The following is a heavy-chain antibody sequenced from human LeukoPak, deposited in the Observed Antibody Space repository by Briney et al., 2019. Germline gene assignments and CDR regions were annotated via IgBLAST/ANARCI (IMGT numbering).Heavy chain of an antibody. V-gene: IGHV3-21*01. Sequence: GGSLRLSCAASGFTFSSYSMNWVRQAPGKGLEWVSSISSSSSYIYYADSVKGRFTISRDNAKNSLYLQMNSLRAEDTAVYYCARMLSRAAAGTDYWGQGTLVTVSS. J-gene: IGHJ4*02. CDR2: ISSSSSYI. CDR1: GFTFSSYS. CDR3: ARMLSRAAAGTDY. D-gene: IGHD6-13*01.